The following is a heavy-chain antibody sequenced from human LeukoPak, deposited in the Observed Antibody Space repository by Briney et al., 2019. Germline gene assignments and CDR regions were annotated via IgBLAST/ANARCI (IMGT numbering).Heavy chain of an antibody. CDR1: GFAVSSNY. D-gene: IGHD3-22*01. V-gene: IGHV3-53*01. Sequence: GGSLRLSCAGSGFAVSSNYMSWVRQAPGEGLEWVSIIFSISNTFYADSVKGRFTISRDNSKNTLYLQMNSLRAADTAVYYCATGIVEGGYFSGPVEYWGQGTLVTVSS. CDR3: ATGIVEGGYFSGPVEY. CDR2: IFSISNT. J-gene: IGHJ4*02.